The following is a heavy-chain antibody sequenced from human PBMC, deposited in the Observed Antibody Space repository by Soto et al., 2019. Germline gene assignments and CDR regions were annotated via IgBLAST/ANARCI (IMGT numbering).Heavy chain of an antibody. Sequence: ASVKVSCKASGGTFSSYTISWVRQAPGQGLEWMGRIIPILGIANYAQKFQGRVTITADKSTSTAYMELSSLRSEDTAVYYCARVGRSGSYFAFDIWGQGTMVTVSS. CDR1: GGTFSSYT. D-gene: IGHD1-26*01. CDR2: IIPILGIA. J-gene: IGHJ3*02. V-gene: IGHV1-69*02. CDR3: ARVGRSGSYFAFDI.